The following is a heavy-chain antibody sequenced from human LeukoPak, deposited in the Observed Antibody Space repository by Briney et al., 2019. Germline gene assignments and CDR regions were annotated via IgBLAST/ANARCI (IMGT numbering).Heavy chain of an antibody. V-gene: IGHV4-59*01. CDR1: GASINTFH. D-gene: IGHD6-19*01. CDR2: LYHSGTT. CDR3: ATTQRWLAFDY. Sequence: SETLSLTCTFSGASINTFHWSWIRQPPGKGLEWIGSLYHSGTTNYNPSLQPRVTTSVDASKNEFSLRLNSVAAADTAIYYCATTQRWLAFDYWGQGILVTVSS. J-gene: IGHJ4*02.